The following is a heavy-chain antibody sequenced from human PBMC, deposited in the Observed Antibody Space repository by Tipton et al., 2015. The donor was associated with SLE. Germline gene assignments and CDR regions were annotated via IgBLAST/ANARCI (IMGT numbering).Heavy chain of an antibody. D-gene: IGHD3-10*01. CDR3: TRDGRGDYYYYYMDV. Sequence: SLRLSCVASGFTFSSKAMHWVRQAPGKGLEYVSSISNDGERIYYANSVKGRFSISRDNSKNTLYLQMGSLRTEDMAVYYCTRDGRGDYYYYYMDVWGKGTTVPVSS. CDR2: ISNDGERI. CDR1: GFTFSSKA. J-gene: IGHJ6*03. V-gene: IGHV3-64*01.